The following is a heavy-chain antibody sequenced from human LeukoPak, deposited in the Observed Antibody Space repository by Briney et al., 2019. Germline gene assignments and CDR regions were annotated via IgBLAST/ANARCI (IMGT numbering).Heavy chain of an antibody. D-gene: IGHD6-6*01. CDR3: ARASSLRFDY. CDR1: GYSISSGYY. CDR2: IYHSGST. J-gene: IGHJ4*02. Sequence: SETLSLTCTVSGYSISSGYYWGWIRQPPGKGLEWIGSIYHSGSTYYNPSLRSRVTISVDTSKNQFSLKLSSVTAADTAVYYCARASSLRFDYWGQGTLVTVSS. V-gene: IGHV4-38-2*02.